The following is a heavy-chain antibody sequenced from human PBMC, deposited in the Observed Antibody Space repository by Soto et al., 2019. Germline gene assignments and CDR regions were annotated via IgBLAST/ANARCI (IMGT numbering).Heavy chain of an antibody. CDR2: IRTRDNSYAT. CDR3: ARAKPGSSGWGSFDY. J-gene: IGHJ4*02. V-gene: IGHV3-73*01. Sequence: PWGSLRLSCAASGFTFSGSAMHWVRQASGKGLEWVGRIRTRDNSYATEFAESVKGRFTISRDDSMHTVDLQMNSLKTEDTAVYYCARAKPGSSGWGSFDYWGQGTQVTVSS. CDR1: GFTFSGSA. D-gene: IGHD6-19*01.